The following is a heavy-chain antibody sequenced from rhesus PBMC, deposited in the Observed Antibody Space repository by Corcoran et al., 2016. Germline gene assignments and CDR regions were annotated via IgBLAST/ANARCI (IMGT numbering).Heavy chain of an antibody. CDR2: TSGNTETT. V-gene: IGHV4-147*01. J-gene: IGHJ5-2*02. CDR1: GVSLYGNY. CDR3: ARDAIALDV. Sequence: QVLLQESGPGLVKPSETLSLTCAVAGVSLYGNYWPWNRQPPGKGLVWIGYTSGNTETTSYNPSLGGRVTISKDTSQNQYSLMLTSVTAADTAIYYCARDAIALDVWGRGVLVTVSS.